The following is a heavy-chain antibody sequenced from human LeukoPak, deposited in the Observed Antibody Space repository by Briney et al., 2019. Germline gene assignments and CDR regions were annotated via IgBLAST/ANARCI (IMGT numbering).Heavy chain of an antibody. V-gene: IGHV1-3*01. Sequence: ASVKLSCKTSGYTFTSYAMHWVRQAPGQRLEWMGCINGDNGNTQYSQKLQGRVTITRDTSASTAYMELSSLTSEDTAVFYCARGGHSSSWEFDPWGQGTLVTVSS. CDR1: GYTFTSYA. D-gene: IGHD6-13*01. CDR2: INGDNGNT. J-gene: IGHJ5*02. CDR3: ARGGHSSSWEFDP.